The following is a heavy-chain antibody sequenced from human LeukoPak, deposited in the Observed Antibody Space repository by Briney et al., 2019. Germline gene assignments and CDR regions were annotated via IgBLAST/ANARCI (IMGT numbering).Heavy chain of an antibody. V-gene: IGHV3-74*01. CDR1: GFTFSSYW. CDR2: INTDGSST. Sequence: GGSLRLSCAASGFTFSSYWMHWVRQAPGKGLVWVSRINTDGSSTSYADSVKGRFTISRDNAKNTLYLQMNSLRAEDTAVYYCAKEGSSGPPDGMDVWGQGTTVTVSS. J-gene: IGHJ6*02. D-gene: IGHD3-22*01. CDR3: AKEGSSGPPDGMDV.